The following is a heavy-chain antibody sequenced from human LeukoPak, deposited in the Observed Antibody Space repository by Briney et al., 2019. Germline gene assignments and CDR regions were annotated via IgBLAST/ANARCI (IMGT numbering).Heavy chain of an antibody. CDR2: ISNDGRDK. CDR1: GFTFSSFG. V-gene: IGHV3-30*18. J-gene: IGHJ6*02. Sequence: GGSLRLSCAASGFTFSSFGMHWVRQAPGKGREWGGIISNDGRDKYHTESVKGRFTISRDNSKTTLYLQMNSLRAEDTAVYYCAKDIYGSGIHGMDAWGQGTTVTVSS. CDR3: AKDIYGSGIHGMDA. D-gene: IGHD3-10*01.